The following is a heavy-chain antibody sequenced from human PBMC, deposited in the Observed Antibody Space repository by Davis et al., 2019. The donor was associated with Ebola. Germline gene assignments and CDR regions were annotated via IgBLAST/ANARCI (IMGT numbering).Heavy chain of an antibody. CDR2: FSSSSSYT. CDR1: GFTFSAYY. CDR3: ARGSRYWYFDL. J-gene: IGHJ2*01. Sequence: GGSLRLSCAASGFTFSAYYMTWIRQAPGKALEWVPYFSSSSSYTNNADSVKCRFTISRDNAKNSLYLQMNSLRAEDTAVYYCARGSRYWYFDLWGRGTLVTVSS. V-gene: IGHV3-11*06.